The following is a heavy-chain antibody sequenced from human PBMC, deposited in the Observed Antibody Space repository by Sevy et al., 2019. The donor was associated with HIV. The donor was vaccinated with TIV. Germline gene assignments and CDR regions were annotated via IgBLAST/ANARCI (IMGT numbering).Heavy chain of an antibody. CDR1: GFIFRSYW. V-gene: IGHV3-7*03. D-gene: IGHD1-26*01. CDR2: IKQDGSEK. CDR3: ARDPASSGGDY. J-gene: IGHJ4*02. Sequence: GGSLRLSCAASGFIFRSYWMTWVRQAPGKGLEWVANIKQDGSEKYYVDSVKGRFTISRDNTKNSLYLLMNSLRAEDTAMYYCARDPASSGGDYWGQGTLVIVSS.